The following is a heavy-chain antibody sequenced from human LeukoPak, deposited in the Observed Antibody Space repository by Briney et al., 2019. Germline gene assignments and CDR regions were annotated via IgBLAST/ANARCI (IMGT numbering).Heavy chain of an antibody. V-gene: IGHV1-69*05. Sequence: SVKVSCKASGGTFISYAISWVRQAPGQGLEWMGGIIPIFGTANYAQEFQGRVTITTDESTSTAYMELSSLRSEDTAVYYCARGTGTVTIGLPETNWFDPWGQGTLVTVSS. CDR2: IIPIFGTA. CDR3: ARGTGTVTIGLPETNWFDP. J-gene: IGHJ5*02. D-gene: IGHD4-11*01. CDR1: GGTFISYA.